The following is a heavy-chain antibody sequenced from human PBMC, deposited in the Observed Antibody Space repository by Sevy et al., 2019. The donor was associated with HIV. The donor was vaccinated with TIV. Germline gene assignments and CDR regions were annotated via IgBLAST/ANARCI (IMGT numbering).Heavy chain of an antibody. CDR3: ARDRRFGELFDYYYYYGMDV. D-gene: IGHD3-10*01. Sequence: GESLKISCAASGFTFSSYWMSWVRQAPGKGLEWVANIKQDGSEKYYVDSVKGRFTISRDNAKNSLYLQMNSLRAEDTAVYYCARDRRFGELFDYYYYYGMDVWGQGTTVTVSS. V-gene: IGHV3-7*01. CDR2: IKQDGSEK. CDR1: GFTFSSYW. J-gene: IGHJ6*02.